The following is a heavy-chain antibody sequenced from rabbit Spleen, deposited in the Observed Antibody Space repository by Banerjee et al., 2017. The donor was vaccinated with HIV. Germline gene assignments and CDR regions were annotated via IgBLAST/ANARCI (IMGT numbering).Heavy chain of an antibody. CDR2: INAAIGKP. CDR1: GFSFSDRDV. Sequence: QQQLVESGGGLVQPEGSLTLTCKASGFSFSDRDVMCWVRQAPGKGLEWIACINAAIGKPVYATWAKGRFTISRTSSTTVTLQMTSLTAADTATYFCARDTGSSFSSYGMDLWGPGTLVTVS. CDR3: ARDTGSSFSSYGMDL. D-gene: IGHD8-1*01. V-gene: IGHV1S45*01. J-gene: IGHJ6*01.